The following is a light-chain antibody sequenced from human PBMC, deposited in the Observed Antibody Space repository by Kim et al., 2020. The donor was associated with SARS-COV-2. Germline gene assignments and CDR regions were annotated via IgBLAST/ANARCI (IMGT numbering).Light chain of an antibody. Sequence: IVLTQSPGTLSLSPGERATLSCRASQSVSSSYLAWYQQKPGQAPRLLIYGASSRATGIPDRFSGSGSGTDFTLTISRLEPEDFAVYYCQQYGSSLVAFGQGTKVDIK. CDR2: GAS. V-gene: IGKV3-20*01. CDR1: QSVSSSY. CDR3: QQYGSSLVA. J-gene: IGKJ1*01.